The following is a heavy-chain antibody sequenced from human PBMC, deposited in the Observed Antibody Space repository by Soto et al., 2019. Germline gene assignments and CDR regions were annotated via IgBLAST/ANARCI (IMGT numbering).Heavy chain of an antibody. CDR1: GYTLTGYG. J-gene: IGHJ4*02. CDR3: ARDYRGSGSYYRN. CDR2: ISAYNGNT. D-gene: IGHD3-10*01. Sequence: ASVKGSCKTSGYTLTGYGISWVRQAPGQGLEWMGWISAYNGNTNYAQKLQGRVTMTTDTSTSTAYMELRSLRSDDTAVYYCARDYRGSGSYYRNWGQGTLVTVSS. V-gene: IGHV1-18*01.